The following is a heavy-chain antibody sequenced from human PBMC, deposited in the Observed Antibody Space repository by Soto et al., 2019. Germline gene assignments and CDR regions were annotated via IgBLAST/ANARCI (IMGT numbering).Heavy chain of an antibody. CDR3: ARDYMVRGVMRWFDP. CDR1: GGSISSSNW. V-gene: IGHV4-4*02. J-gene: IGHJ5*02. CDR2: IYHSGST. D-gene: IGHD3-10*01. Sequence: QVQLQESGPGLVKPSGTLSLTCAVSGGSISSSNWWSWVRQPPGKGLEWIGEIYHSGSTNYNPSLKSLVTLSVDKSRNQFSLKLSSVTAADTAVYYCARDYMVRGVMRWFDPWGQGTLVTVSS.